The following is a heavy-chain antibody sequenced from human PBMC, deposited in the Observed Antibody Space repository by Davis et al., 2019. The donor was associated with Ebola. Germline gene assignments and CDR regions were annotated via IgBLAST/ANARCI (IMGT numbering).Heavy chain of an antibody. D-gene: IGHD2-15*01. CDR3: AKGADGSGYSPSDS. CDR1: GFTFNTYA. CDR2: FSGSGGGT. J-gene: IGHJ4*02. V-gene: IGHV3-23*01. Sequence: GESLKISCVASGFTFNTYAMKWVRQAPGKGLEWVSMFSGSGGGTYYAESVRGRFTISRDNSKNTLYLQMNSLRAEDTAIYYCAKGADGSGYSPSDSWGQGTLVTVSS.